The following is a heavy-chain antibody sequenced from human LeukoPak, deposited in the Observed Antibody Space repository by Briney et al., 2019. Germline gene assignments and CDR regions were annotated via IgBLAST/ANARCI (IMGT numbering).Heavy chain of an antibody. D-gene: IGHD5-24*01. Sequence: PSETLSLTCTVSGGSISSGTYYWSWIRQPPGKGLEWIGYIYYSGSTNYNPSLKSRVTLSVDTSKNQFSLKLSSVTAADTAVYYCAGGYNTVDYWGQGTLVTVSS. V-gene: IGHV4-61*01. CDR2: IYYSGST. CDR1: GGSISSGTYY. J-gene: IGHJ4*02. CDR3: AGGYNTVDY.